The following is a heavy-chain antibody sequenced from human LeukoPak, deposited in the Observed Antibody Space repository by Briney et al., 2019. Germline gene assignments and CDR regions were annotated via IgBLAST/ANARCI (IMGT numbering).Heavy chain of an antibody. D-gene: IGHD6-13*01. CDR1: GFTFDDYA. CDR2: ISWNSGSI. V-gene: IGHV3-9*01. Sequence: GRSLRLSCAASGFTFDDYAMHWVRQAPGKGLEWVSGISWNSGSIGYADSVKGRFTISRDNAKNSLYLQMNSLRAEDTALYYCAKDAIAAAGTILDYWGQGTLVTVSS. J-gene: IGHJ4*02. CDR3: AKDAIAAAGTILDY.